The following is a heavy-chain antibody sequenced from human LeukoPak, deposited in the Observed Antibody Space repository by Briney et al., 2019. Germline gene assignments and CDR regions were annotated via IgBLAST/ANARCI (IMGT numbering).Heavy chain of an antibody. V-gene: IGHV3-33*01. Sequence: GSLRLSCAASGFTFSSYGTHWVRQAPGKGLEWVAVIWYDGSNKYYADSVKGRFTISRDNSKNTLYLQMNSLRAEDTAVYYCARDQQVASYDFDYWGQGTLVTVSS. CDR1: GFTFSSYG. CDR3: ARDQQVASYDFDY. D-gene: IGHD1-26*01. CDR2: IWYDGSNK. J-gene: IGHJ4*02.